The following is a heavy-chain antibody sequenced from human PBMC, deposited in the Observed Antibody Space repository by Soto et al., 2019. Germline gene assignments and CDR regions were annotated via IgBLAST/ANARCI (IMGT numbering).Heavy chain of an antibody. CDR2: ISFGGSDS. V-gene: IGHV3-30*04. J-gene: IGHJ4*02. CDR1: GFTFNRYA. CDR3: AKDRTSYYYDSSAYYLCDY. Sequence: GGSLRLSCAASGFTFNRYAMHWVRQAPGKGLEWVAFISFGGSDSYYADSVKGRFTISRDNSKNTLFLQMNSLRAEDTAVFYCAKDRTSYYYDSSAYYLCDYWGQGALVTVSS. D-gene: IGHD3-22*01.